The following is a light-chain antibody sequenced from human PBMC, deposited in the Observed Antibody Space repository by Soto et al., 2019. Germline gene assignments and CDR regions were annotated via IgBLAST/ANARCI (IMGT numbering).Light chain of an antibody. Sequence: DIQMTQSPSTLSASVGDRVTITCRASQSIRGWLAWYQQKTGKAPKLLIYDASSLERGVPSRFSGSGSGTAFTLTISSLQPDDFATYYCQQYNSYSPSTFGGGTKVDIK. V-gene: IGKV1-5*01. CDR2: DAS. CDR1: QSIRGW. CDR3: QQYNSYSPST. J-gene: IGKJ4*01.